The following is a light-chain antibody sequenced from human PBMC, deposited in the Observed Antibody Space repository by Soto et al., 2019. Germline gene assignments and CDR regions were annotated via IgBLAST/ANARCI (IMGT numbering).Light chain of an antibody. Sequence: EIAMAQSPAHVAVSPRDTATLSCSASQSLGVNLAWYQHIPGQAPRLLIFRASSRATGGPASVSASWSGTEFTLTISARQSEDFAGYNCQQYSNWPPWTFGPRTKGDIK. J-gene: IGKJ1*01. CDR1: QSLGVN. CDR2: RAS. V-gene: IGKV3-15*01. CDR3: QQYSNWPPWT.